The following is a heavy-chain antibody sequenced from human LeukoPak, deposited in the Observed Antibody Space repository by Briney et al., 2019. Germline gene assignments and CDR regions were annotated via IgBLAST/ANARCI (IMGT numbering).Heavy chain of an antibody. J-gene: IGHJ4*02. CDR1: GGTLSSYT. Sequence: SSVKGSCKASGGTLSSYTISWVRQAPGQGLEWVGRIIPILGIANYAQKFQGRGTITADKSTSTAYMELSSLRSEDTAVYYCARDDRYYYDSSGYYFGWGQGTLVTVSS. CDR2: IIPILGIA. D-gene: IGHD3-22*01. CDR3: ARDDRYYYDSSGYYFG. V-gene: IGHV1-69*04.